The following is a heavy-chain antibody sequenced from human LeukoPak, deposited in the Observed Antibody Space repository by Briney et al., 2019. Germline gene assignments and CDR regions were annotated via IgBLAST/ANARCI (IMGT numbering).Heavy chain of an antibody. Sequence: PSETLSLTCTVSGGSISSGGYYWSWIRQPPGKGLEWIGYIYHSGSTYYNPSLKSRVTISVDRSKNQFSLKLSSVTAADTAVYYCARHCAPQPPGSGYACWYFDLWGRGTLVTVSS. D-gene: IGHD3-22*01. CDR1: GGSISSGGYY. CDR3: ARHCAPQPPGSGYACWYFDL. CDR2: IYHSGST. J-gene: IGHJ2*01. V-gene: IGHV4-30-2*01.